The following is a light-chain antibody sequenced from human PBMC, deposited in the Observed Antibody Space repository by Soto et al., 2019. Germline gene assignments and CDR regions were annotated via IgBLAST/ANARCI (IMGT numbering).Light chain of an antibody. CDR1: QSVSGN. CDR3: QHYNNWPPIT. CDR2: GAS. V-gene: IGKV3-15*01. J-gene: IGKJ5*01. Sequence: EIVMTQSPATLSVSPGERVTLSCRASQSVSGNLAWYLQKRGQAPRLLIYGASTRAPGLPARFSGSGSGTEVTLHISSLQSEEFAVYHGQHYNNWPPITFGQGTKLEIK.